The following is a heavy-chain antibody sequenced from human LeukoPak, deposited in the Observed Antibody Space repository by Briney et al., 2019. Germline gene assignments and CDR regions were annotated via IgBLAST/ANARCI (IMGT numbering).Heavy chain of an antibody. J-gene: IGHJ4*02. V-gene: IGHV4-34*01. D-gene: IGHD5-18*01. CDR2: INHSGST. Sequence: SETLSLTCAVYGGSFSGYYWSWIRQPPGKGLEWIGEINHSGSTNYNPSLKSRVTISVDTSKNQFSLKLSSVTAADTAVYYCARDPGGYNYSLEGIFDYWGQGTLVTVSS. CDR3: ARDPGGYNYSLEGIFDY. CDR1: GGSFSGYY.